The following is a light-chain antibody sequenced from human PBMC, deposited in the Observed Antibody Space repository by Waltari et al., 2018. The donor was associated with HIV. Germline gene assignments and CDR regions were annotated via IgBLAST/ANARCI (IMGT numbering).Light chain of an antibody. J-gene: IGKJ3*01. CDR1: QSISSY. CDR3: QQSYSTPFT. CDR2: AAS. V-gene: IGKV1-39*01. Sequence: DIQLTESPSSLSASVGDRVTITCRPSQSISSYLNWYQQKPGKAPQLLIYAASSLQSGVPARFSGRGSETDFTLTISSLQPEDFATYYCQQSYSTPFTFGPGTKVDIK.